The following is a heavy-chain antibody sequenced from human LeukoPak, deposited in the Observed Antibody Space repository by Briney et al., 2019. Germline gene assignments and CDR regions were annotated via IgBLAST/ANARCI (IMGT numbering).Heavy chain of an antibody. V-gene: IGHV3-64D*06. CDR3: VKDQIRSGVDY. Sequence: GGSLRLSCSASGFTFSSYAMHWVRQAPGKELEYVSAISSNGGSTYYADSVKGRFTISRDNSKNTLYLQMSSLRAEDTAVYYCVKDQIRSGVDYWGQGTLVTVSS. CDR2: ISSNGGST. D-gene: IGHD3-10*01. CDR1: GFTFSSYA. J-gene: IGHJ4*02.